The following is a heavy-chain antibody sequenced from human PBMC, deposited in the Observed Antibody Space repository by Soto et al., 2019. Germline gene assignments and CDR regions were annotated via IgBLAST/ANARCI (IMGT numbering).Heavy chain of an antibody. V-gene: IGHV3-23*01. Sequence: GGSLRLSCAASGFTFSSYAMTWVRQAPGKGLEWVSVISGSGGSTYYADSVKGRFTISRDNSKNTLYLQMNSLRAEDTAVYYCAKGAADDYVWGSYRYTDSQNNYYGMDVWGQGTTVTVSS. D-gene: IGHD3-16*02. CDR1: GFTFSSYA. CDR2: ISGSGGST. CDR3: AKGAADDYVWGSYRYTDSQNNYYGMDV. J-gene: IGHJ6*02.